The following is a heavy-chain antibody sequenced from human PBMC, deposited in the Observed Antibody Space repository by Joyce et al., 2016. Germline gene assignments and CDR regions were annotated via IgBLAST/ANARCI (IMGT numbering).Heavy chain of an antibody. CDR2: IGGSGSST. Sequence: EVQLLESGGGLVQPGGSLRLSCAASGFTFRNKAMNWVRQAPGKGLEWVSAIGGSGSSTYHADSGKGRFTISRDNSNNIVYLQMNSLRAEDSALYYCAKGDSTDYYVPLDYWGQGTLVTVSS. J-gene: IGHJ4*02. V-gene: IGHV3-23*01. D-gene: IGHD3-22*01. CDR3: AKGDSTDYYVPLDY. CDR1: GFTFRNKA.